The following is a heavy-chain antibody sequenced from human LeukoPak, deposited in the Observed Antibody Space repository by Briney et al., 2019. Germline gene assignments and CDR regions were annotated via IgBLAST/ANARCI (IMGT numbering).Heavy chain of an antibody. V-gene: IGHV3-23*01. Sequence: TRGSLRLSCADSGFTFSSYTMSWVRQAPRKRLEWVSAIIAGGGVTYYAHSVEGRFTISRDDSKNTLYLQMNSLRAEDTAVYYCAKDGIRWSHFDSWGQGTLVTVSS. J-gene: IGHJ4*02. CDR3: AKDGIRWSHFDS. D-gene: IGHD4-23*01. CDR2: IIAGGGVT. CDR1: GFTFSSYT.